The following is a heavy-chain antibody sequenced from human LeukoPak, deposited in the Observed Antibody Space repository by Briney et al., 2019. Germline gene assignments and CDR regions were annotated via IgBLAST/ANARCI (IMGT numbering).Heavy chain of an antibody. J-gene: IGHJ5*02. D-gene: IGHD1-26*01. CDR3: ARPSGSYLFGNWFDP. Sequence: PSETLSLTCTVSGGSISSSSYCWGWIRQPPGKGLEWIGSIYYSGSTYYNPSHKSRVTISVDTSKNQFSLKLSSVTAADTAVYYCARPSGSYLFGNWFDPWGQGTLVTVSS. CDR1: GGSISSSSYC. V-gene: IGHV4-39*01. CDR2: IYYSGST.